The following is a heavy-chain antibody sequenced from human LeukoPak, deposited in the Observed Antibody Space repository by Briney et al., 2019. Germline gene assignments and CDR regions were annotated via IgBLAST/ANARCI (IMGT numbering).Heavy chain of an antibody. CDR1: GGSISSYY. J-gene: IGHJ2*01. CDR2: IYYSGST. CDR3: ARVLRYCSSTSCYSFHYDL. Sequence: SETLSLTCAVSGGSISSYYWSWIRQPPGKGLEWIGYIYYSGSTNYNPSLKSRVTISVDTSKNQFSLKLSSVTAADTAVYYCARVLRYCSSTSCYSFHYDLWGRGTLVIVSS. D-gene: IGHD2-2*01. V-gene: IGHV4-59*01.